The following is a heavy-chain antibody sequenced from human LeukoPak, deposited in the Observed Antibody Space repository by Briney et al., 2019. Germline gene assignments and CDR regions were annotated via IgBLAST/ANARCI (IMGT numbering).Heavy chain of an antibody. V-gene: IGHV1-8*01. CDR1: GYTFTSYD. CDR2: MNRNSGNT. D-gene: IGHD1-1*01. J-gene: IGHJ4*02. CDR3: ARAKSWNRYYFDY. Sequence: ASVKVSCKASGYTFTSYDMNWVRQATGQGLEWMGWMNRNSGNTGYAQKFQGRVTMTRNTSISTAYMELSSLRSEDTAVYYCARAKSWNRYYFDYWGQGTLVTVSS.